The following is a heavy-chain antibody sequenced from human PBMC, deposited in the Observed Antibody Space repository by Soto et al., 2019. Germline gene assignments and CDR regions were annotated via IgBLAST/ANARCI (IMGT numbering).Heavy chain of an antibody. Sequence: SETLSLTCSVSGASITSHYWSWIRQSAGEGLQWIGRVYARGATNYNPSLKSRVTISGDTSKNQFSLKLTSVTAADTAVYYCARSSGDGFFYYGMDVWGHGTTVTVSS. CDR3: ARSSGDGFFYYGMDV. D-gene: IGHD2-21*02. J-gene: IGHJ6*02. CDR2: VYARGAT. CDR1: GASITSHY. V-gene: IGHV4-59*10.